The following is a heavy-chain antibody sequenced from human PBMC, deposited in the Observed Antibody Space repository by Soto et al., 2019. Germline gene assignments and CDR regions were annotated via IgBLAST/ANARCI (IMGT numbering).Heavy chain of an antibody. Sequence: GESLNISYKGSGYSFTSYWISWVRQMPGKGLEWMGRIDPSDSYTNYSPSFQGHVTISADKSISTAYLQWSSLKASDTAMYYCARRGMLSWDHGMDVWGQGTTVTGSS. V-gene: IGHV5-10-1*01. CDR1: GYSFTSYW. D-gene: IGHD2-8*01. CDR2: IDPSDSYT. J-gene: IGHJ6*02. CDR3: ARRGMLSWDHGMDV.